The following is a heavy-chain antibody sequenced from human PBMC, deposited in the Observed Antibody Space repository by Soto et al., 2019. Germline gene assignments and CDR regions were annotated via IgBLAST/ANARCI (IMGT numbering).Heavy chain of an antibody. CDR2: IYYSGST. CDR1: GGSISSSSYY. J-gene: IGHJ6*02. V-gene: IGHV4-39*01. D-gene: IGHD3-10*01. Sequence: SETLSLTYTVSGGSISSSSYYWGWIRQPPGKGLEWIGSIYYSGSTYYNPSLKSRVTISVDTSKNQFSLKLSFVTAADTAVYYCARFIPGELLSLGGMDVWGQGTTVTVSS. CDR3: ARFIPGELLSLGGMDV.